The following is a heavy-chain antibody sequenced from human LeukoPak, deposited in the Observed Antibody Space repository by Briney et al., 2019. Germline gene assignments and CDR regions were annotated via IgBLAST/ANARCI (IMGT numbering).Heavy chain of an antibody. CDR3: ARDLYSSNPFDY. D-gene: IGHD6-13*01. Sequence: GGSLRLSCAASGFTFSSYGMHWVRQAPGKGLEWVAVIWYDGSNKYYTDSVKGRFTISRDNSKNTLYLQMNSLRAEDTAVYYCARDLYSSNPFDYWGQGTLVTVSS. V-gene: IGHV3-33*01. J-gene: IGHJ4*02. CDR1: GFTFSSYG. CDR2: IWYDGSNK.